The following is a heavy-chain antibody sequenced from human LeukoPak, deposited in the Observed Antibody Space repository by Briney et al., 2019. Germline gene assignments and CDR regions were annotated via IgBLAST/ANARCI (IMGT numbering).Heavy chain of an antibody. J-gene: IGHJ4*02. CDR3: ARRAGAYSHPYDY. Sequence: GGSLRLSCAASGFTFSRYSLNWVRQAPGKGLEWISYISSSSSTIYYADSVKGRFAISRDNAKNSLYLQMNSLRAEDTAVYYCARRAGAYSHPYDYWGQGTLVTVSS. CDR1: GFTFSRYS. V-gene: IGHV3-48*01. CDR2: ISSSSSTI. D-gene: IGHD4/OR15-4a*01.